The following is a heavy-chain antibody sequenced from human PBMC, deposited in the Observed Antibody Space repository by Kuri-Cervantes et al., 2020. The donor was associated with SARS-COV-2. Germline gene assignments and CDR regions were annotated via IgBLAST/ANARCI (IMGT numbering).Heavy chain of an antibody. CDR1: GFTFSSYW. CDR2: IKQEGSEK. D-gene: IGHD3-3*01. CDR3: AREYYDFWSGKVVLDV. J-gene: IGHJ6*04. V-gene: IGHV3-7*01. Sequence: GGSLRLSCAASGFTFSSYWMSWVRQAPGKGLEWVANIKQEGSEKYYVDSVKGRFTSSRDNAKNSLYLQMNSLRAEDTAVYYCAREYYDFWSGKVVLDVWGKGTTVTVSS.